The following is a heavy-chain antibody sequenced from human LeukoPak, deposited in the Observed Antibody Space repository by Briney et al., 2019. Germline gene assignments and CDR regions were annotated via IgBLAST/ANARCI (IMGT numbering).Heavy chain of an antibody. V-gene: IGHV3-74*01. CDR2: INNGGSST. D-gene: IGHD3-16*02. Sequence: GGSLRLSCAASGFTFSSYWMHWVRQAPGKGLVWVSRINNGGSSTSYADSVKGRFTISRDNAKNTLYLQMNSLRAEDTAVYYCARWGVWGSYRPIDYWGQGSLVTVSS. CDR3: ARWGVWGSYRPIDY. CDR1: GFTFSSYW. J-gene: IGHJ4*02.